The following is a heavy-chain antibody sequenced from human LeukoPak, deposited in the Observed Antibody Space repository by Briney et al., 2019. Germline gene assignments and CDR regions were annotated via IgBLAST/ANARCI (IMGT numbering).Heavy chain of an antibody. CDR3: AREGTSGGLNWLDP. CDR1: GGSISSSGHH. V-gene: IGHV4-39*07. J-gene: IGHJ5*02. Sequence: SETLSLTCTVSGGSISSSGHHWAWIRQPPGKGLDWIGNIYYNGYSYYDPSLRSRATIAIDTSKNQFSLRLSSVNAADTAVYFCAREGTSGGLNWLDPWGQGTLVTVSS. CDR2: IYYNGYS. D-gene: IGHD3-10*01.